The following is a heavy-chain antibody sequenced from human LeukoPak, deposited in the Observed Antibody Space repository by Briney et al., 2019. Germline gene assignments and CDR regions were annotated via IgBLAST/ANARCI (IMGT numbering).Heavy chain of an antibody. CDR3: ATHYPGDSTPYFDY. CDR2: INHSGST. V-gene: IGHV4-34*01. D-gene: IGHD2-21*02. CDR1: GGSFSGYY. Sequence: PSETLSLTCAVYGGSFSGYYWSWIRQPPGKGLEWIGEINHSGSTNYNPSLKSRVTISVDTSKNQFSLKLSSVTAADTAVYYCATHYPGDSTPYFDYWGQGTLVTVSS. J-gene: IGHJ4*02.